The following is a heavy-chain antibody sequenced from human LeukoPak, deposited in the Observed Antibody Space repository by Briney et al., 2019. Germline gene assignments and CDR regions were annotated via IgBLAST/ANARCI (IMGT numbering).Heavy chain of an antibody. CDR3: ARDRDRGTFDY. D-gene: IGHD1/OR15-1a*01. V-gene: IGHV4-31*03. CDR2: IFYSGST. Sequence: PSETLSLTCTVSGGSISSGGYYWSWIRQHPGKGLEWIGYIFYSGSTYCNPSLKSRVTISVDTSKNLFSLKLSSVTAADTAVYYCARDRDRGTFDYWGQGTLVTVSS. J-gene: IGHJ4*02. CDR1: GGSISSGGYY.